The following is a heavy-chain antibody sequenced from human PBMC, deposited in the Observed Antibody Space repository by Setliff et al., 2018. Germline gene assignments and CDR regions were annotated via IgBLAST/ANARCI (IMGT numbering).Heavy chain of an antibody. CDR3: ARINMVRGVPPHLDY. Sequence: TLSLTCTVSGGSISSYYWTWIRQPPGKTLEWLARIDWDDAKYYRTSLKTRLTISKDTSKNQVVLTMTNMDPVDTATYYCARINMVRGVPPHLDYWGQGTLVTV. CDR1: GGSISSYY. V-gene: IGHV2-70*11. CDR2: IDWDDAK. D-gene: IGHD3-10*01. J-gene: IGHJ4*02.